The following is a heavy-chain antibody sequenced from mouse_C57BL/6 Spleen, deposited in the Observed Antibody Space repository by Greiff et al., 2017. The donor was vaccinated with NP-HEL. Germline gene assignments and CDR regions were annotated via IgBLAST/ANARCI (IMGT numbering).Heavy chain of an antibody. Sequence: VQLKQSGAELVRPGASVKLSCTASGFNIKDDYMHWVKQRPEQGLEWIGWIDPENGDTEYASKFQGKATITADTSSNTAYLQLSSLTSEDTAVYYCTITQWYFDVWGTGTTVTVSS. J-gene: IGHJ1*03. D-gene: IGHD1-1*01. CDR3: TITQWYFDV. CDR2: IDPENGDT. V-gene: IGHV14-4*01. CDR1: GFNIKDDY.